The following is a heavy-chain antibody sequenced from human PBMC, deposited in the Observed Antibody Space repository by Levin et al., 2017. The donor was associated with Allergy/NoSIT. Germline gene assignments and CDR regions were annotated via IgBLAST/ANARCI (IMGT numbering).Heavy chain of an antibody. CDR1: GGSISTYY. Sequence: SQTLSLTCTVSGGSISTYYWSWIRQPPGKGLEWIGYLYYSGNTNYNPSLKSRVTISVDTSKNQFSLKLSSVTAADTAVYYCARGGNYMDVWGKGTTVTVSS. CDR2: LYYSGNT. CDR3: ARGGNYMDV. V-gene: IGHV4-59*01. J-gene: IGHJ6*03.